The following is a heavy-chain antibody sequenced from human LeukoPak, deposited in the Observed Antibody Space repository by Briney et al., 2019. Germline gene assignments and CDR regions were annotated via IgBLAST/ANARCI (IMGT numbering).Heavy chain of an antibody. D-gene: IGHD2-21*01. J-gene: IGHJ5*02. V-gene: IGHV3-21*01. CDR1: GFTFSSYS. CDR3: ASLDPGGDCYNS. Sequence: GGSLRLSCAASGFTFSSYSMNWVRQAPGKGLEWVSSISSSSSYIYYADSVKGRFTISRDNAKNSLYLQMNSLRAEDTAVYYCASLDPGGDCYNSWGQGTLVTVSS. CDR2: ISSSSSYI.